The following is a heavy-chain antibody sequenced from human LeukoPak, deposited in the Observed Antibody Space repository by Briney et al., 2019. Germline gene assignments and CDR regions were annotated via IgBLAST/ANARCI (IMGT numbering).Heavy chain of an antibody. Sequence: GGSLRLSCEPSGFTFSRFGMHWVRQAPDKGLESVAVIWYDGSNQDYADSVKGRFTISRDNSKNTLYLQVSSLRAEDTAVYYCARDRWYDGSGYIAAFDYWGQGTLVTVS. D-gene: IGHD3-22*01. CDR1: GFTFSRFG. J-gene: IGHJ4*02. CDR2: IWYDGSNQ. CDR3: ARDRWYDGSGYIAAFDY. V-gene: IGHV3-33*01.